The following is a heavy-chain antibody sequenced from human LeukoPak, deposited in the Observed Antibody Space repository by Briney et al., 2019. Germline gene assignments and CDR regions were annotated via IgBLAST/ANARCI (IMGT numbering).Heavy chain of an antibody. D-gene: IGHD5-24*01. CDR1: GGSISSSSYY. V-gene: IGHV4-39*01. CDR3: ASNLNGYNNFDF. CDR2: IYYSGST. Sequence: SETLCLTCTVSGGSISSSSYYWGWIRQPPGKGLEWIGNIYYSGSTYYNPSLKSRVTISVDTSKNQFSLKLTSVTAADTAVYYCASNLNGYNNFDFWGQGTLVTVSS. J-gene: IGHJ4*02.